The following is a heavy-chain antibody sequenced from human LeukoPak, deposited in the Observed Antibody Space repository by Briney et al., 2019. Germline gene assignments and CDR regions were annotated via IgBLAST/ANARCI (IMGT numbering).Heavy chain of an antibody. Sequence: PSETLSLTCTVSGGSISSGDYYWSWICQPPGKGLEWIGYIYYSGSTYYNPSLKSRVTISVDTSKNQFSLKLSSVTAADTAVYYCAKTDKFNRAGFRFIPPVYGGNSDAFDIWGQGTMVTVSS. CDR3: AKTDKFNRAGFRFIPPVYGGNSDAFDI. J-gene: IGHJ3*02. D-gene: IGHD4-23*01. V-gene: IGHV4-30-4*08. CDR2: IYYSGST. CDR1: GGSISSGDYY.